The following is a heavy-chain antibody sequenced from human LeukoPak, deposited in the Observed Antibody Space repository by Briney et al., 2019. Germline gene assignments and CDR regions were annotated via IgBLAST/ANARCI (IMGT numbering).Heavy chain of an antibody. D-gene: IGHD3-10*01. CDR3: ARESGGWQWFGRPAGYYYMDV. V-gene: IGHV4-38-2*02. CDR2: IYHSGST. J-gene: IGHJ6*03. Sequence: SETLSLTCAVSGYSISSGYYWGWIRQPPGKGLEWIGSIYHSGSTYYNPSLKSRVTISVDTSKNQFSPKLSSVTAADTAVYYCARESGGWQWFGRPAGYYYMDVWGKGTTVTVSS. CDR1: GYSISSGYY.